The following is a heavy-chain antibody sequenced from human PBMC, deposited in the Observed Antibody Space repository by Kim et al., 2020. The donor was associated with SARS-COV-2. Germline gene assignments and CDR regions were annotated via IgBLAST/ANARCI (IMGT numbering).Heavy chain of an antibody. D-gene: IGHD3-22*01. Sequence: YDNPSLKSRVTISVDTSKNQFSLKLSSVTAADTAVYYCARQEIVVAYFDYWGQGTLVTVSS. J-gene: IGHJ4*02. V-gene: IGHV4-39*01. CDR3: ARQEIVVAYFDY.